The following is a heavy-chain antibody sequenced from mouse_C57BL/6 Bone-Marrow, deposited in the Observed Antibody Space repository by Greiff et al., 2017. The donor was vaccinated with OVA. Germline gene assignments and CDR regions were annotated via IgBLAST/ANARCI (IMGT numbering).Heavy chain of an antibody. V-gene: IGHV14-4*01. J-gene: IGHJ2*01. CDR2: IDPANGDT. D-gene: IGHD2-1*01. CDR1: GFNFTDDY. CDR3: TSYGNFDY. Sequence: VQLQESGAELVRPGASVKLSCTASGFNFTDDYMHWVKQRPEQGLEWIGWIDPANGDTEYTSKFQGKATITADTSSNTAYLQLSSLTSEDSAVYYCTSYGNFDYWGQGTTLTVSS.